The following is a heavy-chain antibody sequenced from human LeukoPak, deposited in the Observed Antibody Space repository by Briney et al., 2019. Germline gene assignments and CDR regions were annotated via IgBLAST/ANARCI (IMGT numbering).Heavy chain of an antibody. J-gene: IGHJ5*02. Sequence: GASVKVSCKASGYTFTGYYMHWVRQAPGQGLEWMGWINPNSGGTNYAQKFQGRVTMTRDTSISTAYMELSRLRSDDTAVYYCARGEDIVVVVAATGWFDPWGQGTLVTVSS. CDR3: ARGEDIVVVVAATGWFDP. D-gene: IGHD2-15*01. CDR1: GYTFTGYY. V-gene: IGHV1-2*02. CDR2: INPNSGGT.